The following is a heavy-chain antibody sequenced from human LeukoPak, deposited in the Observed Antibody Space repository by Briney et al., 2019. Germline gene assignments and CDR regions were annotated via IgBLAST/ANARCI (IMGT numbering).Heavy chain of an antibody. D-gene: IGHD2-8*01. Sequence: QSGGSLRLSCAASGFTFSSYGMHWVRQAPGKGLEWVAFIRYDGSNKYYADSVKGRFTISRDNSKNTLYLQMNSLRAEDTAVYYCAKDLSDIVLMVYTFDYWGQGTLVTVSS. CDR3: AKDLSDIVLMVYTFDY. CDR2: IRYDGSNK. J-gene: IGHJ4*02. V-gene: IGHV3-30*02. CDR1: GFTFSSYG.